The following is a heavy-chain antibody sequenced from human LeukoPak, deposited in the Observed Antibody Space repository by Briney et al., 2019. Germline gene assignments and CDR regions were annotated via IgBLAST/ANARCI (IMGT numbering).Heavy chain of an antibody. CDR1: GGSFSGYY. CDR2: IYYSGST. J-gene: IGHJ4*02. CDR3: ARSRSSSGWCYYFDY. Sequence: SETLSLTCAVYGGSFSGYYWSWIGQPPGKGLEWIGYIYYSGSTNYNPSLKSRVTISVDTSKNQFSLKLSSVTAADTAVYYCARSRSSSGWCYYFDYWGQGTLVTVSS. D-gene: IGHD6-19*01. V-gene: IGHV4-59*01.